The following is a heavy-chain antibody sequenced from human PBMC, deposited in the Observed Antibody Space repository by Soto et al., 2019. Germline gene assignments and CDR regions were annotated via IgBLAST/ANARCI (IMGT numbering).Heavy chain of an antibody. CDR3: ARDSPLPGSGSYSAPDY. D-gene: IGHD3-10*01. CDR1: GGSISSYY. J-gene: IGHJ4*02. CDR2: IYYSGST. V-gene: IGHV4-59*01. Sequence: QVQLQESGPGLVKPSETLSLTCTVSGGSISSYYWSWIRQPPGKGLEWIGYIYYSGSTNYNPSLKSRVTISVDTSKNQFSLKLSSVTAADTAVYYCARDSPLPGSGSYSAPDYWGQGTLVTVSS.